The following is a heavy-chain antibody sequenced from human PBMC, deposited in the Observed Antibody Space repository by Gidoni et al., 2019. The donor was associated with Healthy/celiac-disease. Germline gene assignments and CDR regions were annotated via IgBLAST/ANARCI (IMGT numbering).Heavy chain of an antibody. D-gene: IGHD7-27*01. CDR3: AKDDEGDWGSHY. CDR2: ISGSVGSP. Sequence: EVQLLESGGGLVQPGGSRRLSCAAAGFTFSSYAMSWVRQAPGKGLEWVSAISGSVGSPYYADSLKGRFTISRDNSKNTLYLQMNSLIAEDTAVYYCAKDDEGDWGSHYWGQGTLVTVSS. J-gene: IGHJ4*02. V-gene: IGHV3-23*01. CDR1: GFTFSSYA.